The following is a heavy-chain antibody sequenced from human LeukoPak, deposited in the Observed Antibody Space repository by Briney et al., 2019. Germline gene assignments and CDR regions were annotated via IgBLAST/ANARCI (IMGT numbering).Heavy chain of an antibody. CDR3: AKWAVGATIYFDY. CDR1: GGSINYG. J-gene: IGHJ4*02. V-gene: IGHV3-23*01. Sequence: PSETLSLTCTVSGGSINYGGWVRQAPGKGLEWVSAISGRGDSTYYADSVKGRFTISRDNSKNTLYLQMNSLRAEDTALYYCAKWAVGATIYFDYWGQGTLVTVSS. CDR2: ISGRGDST. D-gene: IGHD1-26*01.